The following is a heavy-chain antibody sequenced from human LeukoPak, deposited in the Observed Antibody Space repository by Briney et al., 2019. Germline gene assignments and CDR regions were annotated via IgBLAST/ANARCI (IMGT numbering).Heavy chain of an antibody. Sequence: GGSLRLSCAASGSTFNSYAMSWVRQAPGKGLEWVSSISDSGDSTYYADSVKGRFTVSRDNSKNTLYLQMNSLRADDTAVYYCAKEPTIRYDPNWFDSWGQGTLVTVSS. D-gene: IGHD1-14*01. V-gene: IGHV3-23*01. CDR1: GSTFNSYA. J-gene: IGHJ5*01. CDR2: ISDSGDST. CDR3: AKEPTIRYDPNWFDS.